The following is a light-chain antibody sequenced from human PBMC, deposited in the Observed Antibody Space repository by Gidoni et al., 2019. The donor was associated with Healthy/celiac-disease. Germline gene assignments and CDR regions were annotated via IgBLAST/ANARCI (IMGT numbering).Light chain of an antibody. CDR2: DAS. J-gene: IGKJ2*01. CDR1: QDISNY. V-gene: IGKV1-33*01. CDR3: QQYDNLWGT. Sequence: DIQMTQSPSSLSASVGDRVTITCQASQDISNYLNWYQQKPGKAPKLLIYDASNLETGVPSRFSGSGSGTDFTFTISSLQPEDIATYYCQQYDNLWGTFXXXTKLEIK.